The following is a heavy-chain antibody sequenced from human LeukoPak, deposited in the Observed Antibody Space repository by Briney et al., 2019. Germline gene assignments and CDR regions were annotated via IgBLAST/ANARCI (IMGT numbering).Heavy chain of an antibody. J-gene: IGHJ3*02. CDR1: GGTFSINA. Sequence: ASVKVSCKASGGTFSINAITWVRQAPGQGVEWMGGIIPMSETPKYTQKFQGRVSIATDESTNTAYMELSSLRSEDTPVYYCARDKNSGECVSNSCYGVWPLDIWGQGTMVTVSS. CDR3: ARDKNSGECVSNSCYGVWPLDI. CDR2: IIPMSETP. V-gene: IGHV1-69*05. D-gene: IGHD2-2*01.